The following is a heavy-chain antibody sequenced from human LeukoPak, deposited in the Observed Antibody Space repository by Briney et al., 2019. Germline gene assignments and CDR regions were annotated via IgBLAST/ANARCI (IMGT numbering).Heavy chain of an antibody. CDR3: ARGSPLYYDILTGYPY. J-gene: IGHJ4*02. CDR1: GFSFSSYG. V-gene: IGHV3-33*08. Sequence: GRSLRLSCAASGFSFSSYGMHWVRQAPGKGLEWVAVIWYDGSNKYYADSVKGRFTISRDNSKNTLYLQMNSLRAEDTAVYYCARGSPLYYDILTGYPYWGQGTLVTVSS. D-gene: IGHD3-9*01. CDR2: IWYDGSNK.